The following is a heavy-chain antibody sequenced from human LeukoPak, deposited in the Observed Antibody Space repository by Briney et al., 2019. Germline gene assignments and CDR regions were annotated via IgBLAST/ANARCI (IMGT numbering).Heavy chain of an antibody. CDR1: GGTFSSYA. D-gene: IGHD3-22*01. CDR2: IIPIFGTA. CDR3: ATAYYYDSSGYRYYFDY. Sequence: SVKVSCKAAGGTFSSYAISWVRQAPGQGLEWMGGIIPIFGTANYAQKFQGRVTMTEDTSTDTAYMELSSLRSEDTAVYYCATAYYYDSSGYRYYFDYWGQGTLVTVSS. V-gene: IGHV1-69*06. J-gene: IGHJ4*02.